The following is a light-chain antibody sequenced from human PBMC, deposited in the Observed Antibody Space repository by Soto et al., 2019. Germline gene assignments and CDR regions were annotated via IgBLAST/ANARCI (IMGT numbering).Light chain of an antibody. CDR3: QQYNNWPPFT. CDR2: GAS. J-gene: IGKJ3*01. CDR1: QSVSSS. V-gene: IGKV3-15*01. Sequence: EIVMTQSPATLSVSPGERVTLSCRASQSVSSSLAWYQQKPGQAPRLLIYGASTKATGIQARFSGSGSGTEFTLTISSLQSEDFAVYYCQQYNNWPPFTFGPGTKVDIK.